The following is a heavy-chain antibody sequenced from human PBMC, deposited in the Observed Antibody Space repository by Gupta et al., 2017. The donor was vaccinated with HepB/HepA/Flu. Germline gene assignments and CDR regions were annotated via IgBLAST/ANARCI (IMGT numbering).Heavy chain of an antibody. CDR1: GGTFSSYA. CDR3: ARDRIVVVPAAIGLNIRLGELSPHDY. CDR2: IIPILGIA. Sequence: QVQLVQSGAEVKKPGTSVKVSCKASGGTFSSYAISWVRQAPGQGLEWMGRIIPILGIANYAQKFQGRVTITADKSTSTAYMELSSLRAEDTAVYYWARDRIVVVPAAIGLNIRLGELSPHDYWGQGTLVTVSS. J-gene: IGHJ4*02. V-gene: IGHV1-69*04. D-gene: IGHD2-2*02.